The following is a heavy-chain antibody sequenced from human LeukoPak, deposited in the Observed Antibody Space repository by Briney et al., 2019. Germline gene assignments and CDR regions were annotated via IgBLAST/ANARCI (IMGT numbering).Heavy chain of an antibody. V-gene: IGHV4-34*01. D-gene: IGHD3-10*01. CDR3: ARGRERFVDALGAFDI. CDR2: INHSGST. Sequence: SETLSLTCAVYGGSFSGYYWSWIRQPPGKGLEWIGEINHSGSTNYNPSLKSRVTISVDTSKNQFSLKLSSVTAADTAVYYCARGRERFVDALGAFDISGQGTMVTVSS. CDR1: GGSFSGYY. J-gene: IGHJ3*02.